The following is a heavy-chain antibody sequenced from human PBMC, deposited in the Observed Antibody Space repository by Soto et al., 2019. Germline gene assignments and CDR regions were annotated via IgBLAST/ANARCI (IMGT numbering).Heavy chain of an antibody. CDR3: ASVNLRFSYGIDV. CDR2: ISNSGSDI. D-gene: IGHD3-16*01. J-gene: IGHJ6*02. V-gene: IGHV3-48*03. CDR1: GSTFSSSE. Sequence: PGGSLRLSCAASGSTFSSSEMHWVRQAPGKGLEWVSYISNSGSDIYYADSVKGRFTISRDNAKNLLYLQMNSLRAEDTAVYFWASVNLRFSYGIDVWGQGTTVTSP.